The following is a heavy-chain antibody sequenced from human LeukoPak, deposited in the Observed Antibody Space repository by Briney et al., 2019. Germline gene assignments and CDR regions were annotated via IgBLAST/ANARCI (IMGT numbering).Heavy chain of an antibody. J-gene: IGHJ4*02. D-gene: IGHD5-24*01. Sequence: PSETLSLTCAVYGGSFSGYYWSWVRQHPGKGLEWIGEINHSGSTNYNPSLKSRLTISVDTSKNQFSLKLSSVTAADTAVYYCARGEYGYNTFDYWGQGTLVTVSS. CDR3: ARGEYGYNTFDY. V-gene: IGHV4-34*01. CDR2: INHSGST. CDR1: GGSFSGYY.